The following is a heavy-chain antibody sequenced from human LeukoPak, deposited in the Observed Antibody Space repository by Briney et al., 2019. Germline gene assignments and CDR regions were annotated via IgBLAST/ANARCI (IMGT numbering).Heavy chain of an antibody. CDR1: GYTFTSYD. D-gene: IGHD3-3*01. CDR2: IIPIFGTA. J-gene: IGHJ5*02. Sequence: SVKVSCKASGYTFTSYDINWVRQAPGQGLEWMGRIIPIFGTANYAQKFQGRVTITTDESTSTAYMELSSLRSEDTAVYYCAREPPFGVVIIRAGWFDPWGQGTLVTVSS. V-gene: IGHV1-69*05. CDR3: AREPPFGVVIIRAGWFDP.